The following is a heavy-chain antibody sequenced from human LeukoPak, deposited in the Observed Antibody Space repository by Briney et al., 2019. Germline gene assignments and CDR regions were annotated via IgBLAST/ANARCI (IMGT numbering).Heavy chain of an antibody. V-gene: IGHV1-2*02. CDR3: ARGHHIGSPGHWFDP. J-gene: IGHJ5*02. CDR2: INPNSGGT. Sequence: GASVKVSCKASGYTFTGYYMHWVRQAPGQGLEWMGWINPNSGGTNYAQKFQGKVTMTRDTSISTAYMELNRLRSDDTAVYYCARGHHIGSPGHWFDPWGQGTLVIVSS. D-gene: IGHD5-12*01. CDR1: GYTFTGYY.